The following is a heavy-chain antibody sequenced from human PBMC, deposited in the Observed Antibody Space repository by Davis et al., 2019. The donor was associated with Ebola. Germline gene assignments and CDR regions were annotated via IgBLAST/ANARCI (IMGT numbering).Heavy chain of an antibody. J-gene: IGHJ6*02. Sequence: SLKISCAASGFTFSSYAMSWVRQAPGKGLEWVSGISWNSGSIGYADSVKGRFTISRDNAKNSLYLQMNSLRAEDTALYYCAKDSSSQGRYYYGMDVWGQGTTVTVSS. D-gene: IGHD6-13*01. CDR3: AKDSSSQGRYYYGMDV. V-gene: IGHV3-9*01. CDR2: ISWNSGSI. CDR1: GFTFSSYA.